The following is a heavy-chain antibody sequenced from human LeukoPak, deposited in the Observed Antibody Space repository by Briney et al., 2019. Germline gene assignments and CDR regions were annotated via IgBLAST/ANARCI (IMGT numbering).Heavy chain of an antibody. J-gene: IGHJ6*02. CDR3: ARRPYSDTSGRLSDV. D-gene: IGHD3-22*01. CDR2: IGSSGSPT. V-gene: IGHV3-48*02. Sequence: GGSLRLSCAASGFAFSSYNMNWVRQAPGKGLEWISYIGSSGSPTHYADSVRGRFTISRDNAKNSLYLQMNSLRDDDTALYYCARRPYSDTSGRLSDVWGQGTTVTASS. CDR1: GFAFSSYN.